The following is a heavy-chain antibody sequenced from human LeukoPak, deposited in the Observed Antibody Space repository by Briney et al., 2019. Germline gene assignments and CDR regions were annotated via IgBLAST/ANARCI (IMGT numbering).Heavy chain of an antibody. CDR3: ARRYCSSASCLFDY. Sequence: PGGSLRLSCAASGFTVSSDYMSWVRQAPGKGLEWVSVIFRGGNTYYADSVKGRFTISRDNAKNSLYLQMNSLRAEDAAVYYCARRYCSSASCLFDYWGQGTLVTVSS. CDR1: GFTVSSDY. J-gene: IGHJ4*02. CDR2: IFRGGNT. V-gene: IGHV3-66*01. D-gene: IGHD2-2*01.